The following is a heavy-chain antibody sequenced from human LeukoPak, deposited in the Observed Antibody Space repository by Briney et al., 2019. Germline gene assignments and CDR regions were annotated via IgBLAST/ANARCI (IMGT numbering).Heavy chain of an antibody. V-gene: IGHV4-34*01. Sequence: PSESLSLTCAVYGGSFSGYYWSGIRQPPGKGREWIGEINHSVRTNYNPSLKCRVTISVDTSKNQFSLKLSSVTAADTAVYYCARGSKSWLQRCYFDYWGQGTLVTVSS. J-gene: IGHJ4*02. CDR1: GGSFSGYY. D-gene: IGHD5-24*01. CDR2: INHSVRT. CDR3: ARGSKSWLQRCYFDY.